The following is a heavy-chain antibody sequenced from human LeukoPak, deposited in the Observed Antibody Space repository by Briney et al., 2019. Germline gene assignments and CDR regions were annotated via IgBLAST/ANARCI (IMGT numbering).Heavy chain of an antibody. CDR2: INPNSGGT. J-gene: IGHJ4*02. CDR3: ATLWYCSGGSCFDY. D-gene: IGHD2-15*01. V-gene: IGHV1-2*02. CDR1: GYTFTGYY. Sequence: ASVKVSCKASGYTFTGYYMHWVRQAPGQGLEWMGWINPNSGGTNYAQKFQGRVTMTRDTSISTAYMELSRLRSDDTAVYYCATLWYCSGGSCFDYWGQGTLVTVSS.